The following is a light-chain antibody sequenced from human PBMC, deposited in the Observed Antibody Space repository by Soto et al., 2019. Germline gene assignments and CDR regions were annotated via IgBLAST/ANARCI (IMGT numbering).Light chain of an antibody. V-gene: IGKV1-5*03. CDR3: QQYNSYSPT. J-gene: IGKJ1*01. CDR1: QSISSW. Sequence: DIQMTQSPSPLSASVGDRVTITCRASQSISSWLAWYQQKPGKAPKLMIYKASSLESGVPSRFSGSGSGTECTLTISSLQPDDVATYYCQQYNSYSPTLGQGTKVDIK. CDR2: KAS.